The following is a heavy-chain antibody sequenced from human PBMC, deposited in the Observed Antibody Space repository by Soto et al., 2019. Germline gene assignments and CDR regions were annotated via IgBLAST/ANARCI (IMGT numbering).Heavy chain of an antibody. D-gene: IGHD6-13*01. V-gene: IGHV1-24*01. CDR1: GYTLTELS. J-gene: IGHJ5*02. CDR2: FDPEDGET. CDR3: ATGRGAAAGWNWFDP. Sequence: ASVKVSCKVSGYTLTELSMHWVRQAPGKGLEWMGGFDPEDGETIYAQKFQGRVTMTEDTSTDTAYMELSSLRSEDTAVYYCATGRGAAAGWNWFDPWGQGTLVTVLL.